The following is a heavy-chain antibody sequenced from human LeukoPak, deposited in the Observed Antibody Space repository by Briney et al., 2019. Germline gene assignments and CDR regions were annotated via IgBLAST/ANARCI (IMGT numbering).Heavy chain of an antibody. CDR3: TTVGQDPRPIDC. V-gene: IGHV3-53*01. D-gene: IGHD1-14*01. CDR1: GFTVSSNY. Sequence: GGSLRLSCAASGFTVSSNYMSWVRQAPGKGLEWVSVIYSGGSTYYADSVKGRFTISRDNSKNTLYLQMNSLRAEDTAVYYCTTVGQDPRPIDCWGQGTLVTVSS. CDR2: IYSGGST. J-gene: IGHJ4*02.